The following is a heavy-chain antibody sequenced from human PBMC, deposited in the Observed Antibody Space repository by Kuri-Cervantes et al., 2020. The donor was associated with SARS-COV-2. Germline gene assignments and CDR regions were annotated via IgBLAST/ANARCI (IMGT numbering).Heavy chain of an antibody. V-gene: IGHV4-34*01. D-gene: IGHD5-24*01. CDR2: INHSGST. J-gene: IGHJ4*02. CDR3: ARVDGYTLGFDY. CDR1: GGSFSGYY. Sequence: SETLSLTCAVYGGSFSGYYWSWIRQPPGKGLEWIGEINHSGSTNYNPSLKSRVTISVDTSKSQFSLKLSSVTAADTAVYYCARVDGYTLGFDYWGQGTLVTVSS.